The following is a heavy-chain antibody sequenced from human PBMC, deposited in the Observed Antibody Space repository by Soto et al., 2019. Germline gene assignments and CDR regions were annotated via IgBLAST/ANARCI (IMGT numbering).Heavy chain of an antibody. J-gene: IGHJ6*02. D-gene: IGHD3-3*01. CDR3: ARDAYYDFWSGYYTGPYYGMDV. CDR1: GYTFTSYY. Sequence: SVKVSCNASGYTFTSYYMHWGRQAPVQGLEWMGIINPSGGSTSYAQKFQGRVTMTRDTSTSTVYMELSSLRSEDTAVYYCARDAYYDFWSGYYTGPYYGMDVWGQGTTVTVSS. CDR2: INPSGGST. V-gene: IGHV1-46*01.